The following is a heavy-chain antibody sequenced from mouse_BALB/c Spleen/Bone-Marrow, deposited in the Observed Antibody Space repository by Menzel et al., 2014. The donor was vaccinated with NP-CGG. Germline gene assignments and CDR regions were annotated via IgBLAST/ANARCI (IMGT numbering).Heavy chain of an antibody. D-gene: IGHD2-2*01. Sequence: QVQLQQSGAELVRPGTSVKVSCKASGYAFTNYLIEWVKQRPGQGLEWIGVINPGSGGTNYNEKFKGKATLTADNSSNTAYMHLSSLTPDDSAVYFCARGGHGSYWGQGTTLTVSS. CDR2: INPGSGGT. CDR3: ARGGHGSY. V-gene: IGHV1-54*03. J-gene: IGHJ2*01. CDR1: GYAFTNYL.